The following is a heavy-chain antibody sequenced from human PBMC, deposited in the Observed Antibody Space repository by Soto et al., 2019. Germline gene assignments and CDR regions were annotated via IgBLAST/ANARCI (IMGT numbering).Heavy chain of an antibody. D-gene: IGHD6-6*01. CDR1: GFTCSSYG. V-gene: IGHV3-33*01. CDR3: ARGGGSSSGHYFDY. CDR2: IWYDGSNK. Sequence: QVQLVESGGGVVQPGRSLRLSCAASGFTCSSYGMHWVRQAPGKGLEWVAVIWYDGSNKYYADSVKGRFTISRDNSKNTLYLQMNSLRAEDTAVYYCARGGGSSSGHYFDYWGQGTLVTVSS. J-gene: IGHJ4*02.